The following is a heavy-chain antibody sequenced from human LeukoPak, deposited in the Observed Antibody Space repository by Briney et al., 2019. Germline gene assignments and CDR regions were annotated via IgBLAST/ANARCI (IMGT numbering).Heavy chain of an antibody. V-gene: IGHV3-23*01. CDR3: AKDSAAAAGRPYPFDY. J-gene: IGHJ4*02. CDR1: GFTFSTYT. D-gene: IGHD6-13*01. CDR2: ISGSGGST. Sequence: PGGSLRLSCEASGFTFSTYTMNWVRQAPGKGLEWVSAISGSGGSTYYADSVKGRFTISRDNSKNTLYLQMNSLRAEDTAVYYCAKDSAAAAGRPYPFDYWGQGTLVTVSS.